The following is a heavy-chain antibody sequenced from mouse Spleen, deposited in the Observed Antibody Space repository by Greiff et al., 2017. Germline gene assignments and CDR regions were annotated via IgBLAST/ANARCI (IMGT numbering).Heavy chain of an antibody. Sequence: EVMLVESGGGLVKPGGSLKLSCAASGFTFSSYAMSWVRQTPEKRLEWVATISSGGSYTYYPDSVKGRFTISRDNAKNTLYLQMSSLRSEDTAMYYCAREGANWEYYYAMDYWGQGTSVTVSS. V-gene: IGHV5-9-1*01. CDR3: AREGANWEYYYAMDY. J-gene: IGHJ4*01. CDR2: ISSGGSYT. CDR1: GFTFSSYA. D-gene: IGHD4-1*01.